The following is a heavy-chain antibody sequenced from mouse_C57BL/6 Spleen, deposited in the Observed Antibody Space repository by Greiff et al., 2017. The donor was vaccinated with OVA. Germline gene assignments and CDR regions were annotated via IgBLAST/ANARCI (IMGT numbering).Heavy chain of an antibody. Sequence: EVQLQQSGPGLVKPSQSLSLTCSVTGYSITSGYYWNWIRQFPGNKLEWMGYISYDGSNNYNPSLKNRISITRDTSKNQFFLKLNSVTTEDTATYYCARDLIYYGNSYAMDYWGQGTSVTVSS. CDR1: GYSITSGYY. CDR2: ISYDGSN. D-gene: IGHD2-1*01. CDR3: ARDLIYYGNSYAMDY. J-gene: IGHJ4*01. V-gene: IGHV3-6*01.